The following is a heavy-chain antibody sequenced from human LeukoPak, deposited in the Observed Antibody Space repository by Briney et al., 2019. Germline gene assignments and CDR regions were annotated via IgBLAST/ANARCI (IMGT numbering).Heavy chain of an antibody. CDR2: IYYSGST. Sequence: TLSLTCTVSGGSISSGGYYWSWIRQHPGKGLEWIGYIYYSGSTYYNPSLRSRVTISVDTSKNQFSLKLSSVTAADTAVYYCARIPLYYYDSSGYYVDYWGQGTLVTVSS. J-gene: IGHJ4*02. D-gene: IGHD3-22*01. CDR3: ARIPLYYYDSSGYYVDY. CDR1: GGSISSGGYY. V-gene: IGHV4-31*03.